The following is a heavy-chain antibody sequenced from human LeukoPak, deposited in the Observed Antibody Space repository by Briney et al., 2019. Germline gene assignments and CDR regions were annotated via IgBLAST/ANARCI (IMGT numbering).Heavy chain of an antibody. CDR2: IYYSGCT. D-gene: IGHD2-2*02. CDR1: GGSISSGDYY. J-gene: IGHJ4*02. Sequence: PSQTLSLTCTVSGGSISSGDYYWSWIRQPPGKGLEWIGYIYYSGCTYYNPSLKSRVTISVDTSKNQFSLKLSSVTAADTAVYYCAREVVPAAIGRVYYFDYWGQGTLVTVSS. CDR3: AREVVPAAIGRVYYFDY. V-gene: IGHV4-30-4*08.